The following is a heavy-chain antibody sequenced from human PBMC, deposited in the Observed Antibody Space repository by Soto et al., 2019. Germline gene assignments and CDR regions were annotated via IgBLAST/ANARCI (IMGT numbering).Heavy chain of an antibody. J-gene: IGHJ4*02. D-gene: IGHD6-13*01. CDR3: AKEQKDSSTWSELNY. CDR1: GFTFSSYA. Sequence: GSLRLSCAASGFTFSSYAMSWVRQAPGKGLEWVSAISGSGRSTYYADSVKGRFTISRDNSKNTLYLQMNSLRAEDTAVYYCAKEQKDSSTWSELNYWGQGTLVTVSS. V-gene: IGHV3-23*01. CDR2: ISGSGRST.